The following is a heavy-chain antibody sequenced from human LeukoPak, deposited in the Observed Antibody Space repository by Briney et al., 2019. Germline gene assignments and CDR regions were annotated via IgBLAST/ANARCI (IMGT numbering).Heavy chain of an antibody. CDR3: ARYNYDILTGYYRSFDY. CDR1: GGSISSYY. J-gene: IGHJ4*02. D-gene: IGHD3-9*01. V-gene: IGHV4-59*01. CDR2: IYYSGST. Sequence: PSETLSLTCTVSGGSISSYYWSWIRQPPGKGLEWIGYIYYSGSTNYNPSLKSRVTISVDTSKNQFSLKLSSVTAADTAVYYCARYNYDILTGYYRSFDYWGQGTLVTVSS.